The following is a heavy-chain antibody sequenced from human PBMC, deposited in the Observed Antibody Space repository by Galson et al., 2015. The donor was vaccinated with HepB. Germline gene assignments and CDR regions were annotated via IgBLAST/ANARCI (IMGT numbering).Heavy chain of an antibody. J-gene: IGHJ4*02. CDR3: ARPNSGQYYFDY. V-gene: IGHV1-18*01. Sequence: SVKVSCKASGGTFSSYSIIWVRQAPGQGLEWMGWISAYNGNTNYAQKFQGRVTMTTDTTTRTAYMELRSLRSDDTAVYYCARPNSGQYYFDYWGQGTLVTVSS. CDR2: ISAYNGNT. CDR1: GGTFSSYS. D-gene: IGHD6-19*01.